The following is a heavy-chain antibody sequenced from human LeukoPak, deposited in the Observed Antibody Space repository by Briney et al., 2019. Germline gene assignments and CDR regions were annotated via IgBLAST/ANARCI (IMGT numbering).Heavy chain of an antibody. CDR1: GGSFSGYY. V-gene: IGHV4-34*01. Sequence: ASETLSLTCAVYGGSFSGYYWSWIRQPPGKGLEWIGEINHSGSTNYNPSLKSRVTISVDTSKNQFSLKLSSVTAADTAVYYCASGTYYYDSSGYPNAFDIWGQGTMATVSS. D-gene: IGHD3-22*01. CDR3: ASGTYYYDSSGYPNAFDI. CDR2: INHSGST. J-gene: IGHJ3*02.